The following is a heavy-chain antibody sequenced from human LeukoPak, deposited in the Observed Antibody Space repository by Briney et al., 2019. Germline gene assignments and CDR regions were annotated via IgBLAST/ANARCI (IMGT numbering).Heavy chain of an antibody. CDR3: ARGRGATVVTAQLAYDAFDI. CDR2: IYYSGST. D-gene: IGHD4-23*01. V-gene: IGHV4-59*01. J-gene: IGHJ3*02. CDR1: GGSISSYY. Sequence: SETLSLTCTVSGGSISSYYWSWIRQPPGKGLEWIGYIYYSGSTNYNPSLKSRVTISVDTSKNQFSLKLSSVTAADTAVYYCARGRGATVVTAQLAYDAFDIWGEGTMVTVA.